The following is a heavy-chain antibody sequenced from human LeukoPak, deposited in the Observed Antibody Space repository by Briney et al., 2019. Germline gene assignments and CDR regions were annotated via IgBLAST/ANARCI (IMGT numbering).Heavy chain of an antibody. CDR1: GGSFSGYY. J-gene: IGHJ4*02. CDR2: IYDSGST. Sequence: SETLSLTCAVYGGSFSGYYWSWIRQPPGKGLEWIGYIYDSGSTNNNPSLKSRVTISVDTSKNQLSLKLSSVTAADTAVYYCAKVGLGGHGELDYWGQGTLVTVSS. CDR3: AKVGLGGHGELDY. V-gene: IGHV4-59*01. D-gene: IGHD3-10*01.